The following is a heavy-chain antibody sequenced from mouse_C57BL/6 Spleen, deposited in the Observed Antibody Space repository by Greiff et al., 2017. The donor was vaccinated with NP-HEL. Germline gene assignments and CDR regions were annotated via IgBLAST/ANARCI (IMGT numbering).Heavy chain of an antibody. V-gene: IGHV1-76*01. J-gene: IGHJ1*03. CDR3: ARKAYGSSWDWYFDV. CDR1: GYTFTDYY. D-gene: IGHD1-1*01. Sequence: QVHVKQSGAELVRPGASVKLSCKASGYTFTDYYINWVKQRPGQGLEWIARIYPGSGNTYYNEKFKGKATLTAEKSSSTAYMQLSSLTSEDSAVYFCARKAYGSSWDWYFDVWGTGTTVTVSS. CDR2: IYPGSGNT.